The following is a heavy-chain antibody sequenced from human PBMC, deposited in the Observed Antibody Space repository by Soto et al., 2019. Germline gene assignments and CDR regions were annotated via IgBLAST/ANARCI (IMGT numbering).Heavy chain of an antibody. D-gene: IGHD6-19*01. J-gene: IGHJ5*02. CDR2: TNTDGSST. V-gene: IGHV3-74*01. Sequence: GGSLRLSCAASGFTFSSHWMHWVRQAPGKALVWVSHTNTDGSSTSYADSVKGRFTISRDNAKNTLHLQMNSLRAEDTAMYYCAAGAGSGCYSWGLGTLVTSPQ. CDR3: AAGAGSGCYS. CDR1: GFTFSSHW.